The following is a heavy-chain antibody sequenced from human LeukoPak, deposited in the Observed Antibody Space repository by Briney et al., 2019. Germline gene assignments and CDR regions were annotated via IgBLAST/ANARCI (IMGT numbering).Heavy chain of an antibody. CDR1: GYTFTSYY. V-gene: IGHV1-46*01. CDR2: INPSSGST. CDR3: ARDLRHNWFDP. Sequence: ASVKVSCKASGYTFTSYYMHWVRQAPGQGLEWMGVINPSSGSTSYAQKFQGRVTMTRDTSTSAVYMELSSLRSEDTAVYYRARDLRHNWFDPWGQGTLVTVSS. J-gene: IGHJ5*02.